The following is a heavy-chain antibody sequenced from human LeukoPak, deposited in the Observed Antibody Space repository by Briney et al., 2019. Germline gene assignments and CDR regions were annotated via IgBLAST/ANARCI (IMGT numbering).Heavy chain of an antibody. CDR1: GFTFDDYA. Sequence: GGSLRLSCAASGFTFDDYAMHWVRQAPGKGLEWVSGISWNSGSIGYADSVKGRFTISRDNAKNSLYLQMNSLRAEDMALYYCAKDRGPDYYGSGSYFDYWGQGTLVTVSS. D-gene: IGHD3-10*01. V-gene: IGHV3-9*03. J-gene: IGHJ4*02. CDR3: AKDRGPDYYGSGSYFDY. CDR2: ISWNSGSI.